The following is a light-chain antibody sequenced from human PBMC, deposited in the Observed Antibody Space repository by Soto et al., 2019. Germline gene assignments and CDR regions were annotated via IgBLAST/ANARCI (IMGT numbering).Light chain of an antibody. J-gene: IGKJ3*01. CDR1: QSIGSAF. CDR2: GAS. V-gene: IGKV3-20*01. CDR3: QQYGSSPFT. Sequence: EIVLTQSPGTLSLSPGDRATLSCRASQSIGSAFLAWYQQKPGQAPRLLIYGASRRATGIPDRISGSGSGTDFTLTFSRLEPEDFAVYFCQQYGSSPFTFGPGTKVDIK.